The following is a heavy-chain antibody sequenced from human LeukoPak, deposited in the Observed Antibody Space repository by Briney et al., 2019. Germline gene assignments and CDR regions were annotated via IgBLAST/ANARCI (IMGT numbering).Heavy chain of an antibody. CDR3: AREIGGGPTTF. D-gene: IGHD2/OR15-2a*01. CDR1: GGTFSNDA. J-gene: IGHJ4*02. CDR2: IVPILGFT. V-gene: IGHV1-69*04. Sequence: SVKVSCKASGGTFSNDAITWVRQAPGQGLEWMGRIVPILGFTNYPQRFEGKVTLTADKSTATAYMELSSLTSEDTAVYYCAREIGGGPTTFWGQGTLVTVSS.